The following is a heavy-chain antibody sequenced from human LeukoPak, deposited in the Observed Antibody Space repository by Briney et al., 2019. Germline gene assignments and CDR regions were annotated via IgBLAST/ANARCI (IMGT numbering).Heavy chain of an antibody. Sequence: ASVKVSCKASGYTFTSYYMHWVRQAPGQGLEWMGIINPSGGSTSYAQKFQGRVTMTRDTSTSTVYMELSSLRSEDTAVYYCARGGGSGRQRFDAFDIWGQGTMVTVSS. D-gene: IGHD3-10*01. J-gene: IGHJ3*02. CDR1: GYTFTSYY. CDR2: INPSGGST. CDR3: ARGGGSGRQRFDAFDI. V-gene: IGHV1-46*01.